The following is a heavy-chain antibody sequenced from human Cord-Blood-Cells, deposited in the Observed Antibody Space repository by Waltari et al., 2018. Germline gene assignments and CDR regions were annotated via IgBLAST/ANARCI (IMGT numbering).Heavy chain of an antibody. CDR3: AREVVLVSLLVSVNYYGMDV. CDR2: IKQDGSEK. J-gene: IGHJ6*02. CDR1: GFPCRSYW. V-gene: IGHV3-7*01. D-gene: IGHD3-22*01. Sequence: EVQLVDSGGGLVHTGGSRGLSLAVLGFPCRSYWMIWVPQAPGKGLEWVANIKQDGSEKYYVDSVKGRFTISRDNAKNSLYLQMNSLRAEDTAVYYCAREVVLVSLLVSVNYYGMDVWGQGTTVTVSS.